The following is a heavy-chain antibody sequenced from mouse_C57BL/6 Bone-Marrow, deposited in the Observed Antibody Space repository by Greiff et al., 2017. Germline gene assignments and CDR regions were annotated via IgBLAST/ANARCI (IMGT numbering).Heavy chain of an antibody. D-gene: IGHD2-3*01. Sequence: VQLQQPGAELVKPGASVKMSCKASGYTFTSYWITWVKQRPGQGLEWIGDSYPGSGSTNYNEKFKSKATLTVDTSSSTAYMQLSSLTSEDSAVYYCARNDGYYVWAMDYWGQGTSVTVSS. CDR3: ARNDGYYVWAMDY. CDR2: SYPGSGST. V-gene: IGHV1-55*01. CDR1: GYTFTSYW. J-gene: IGHJ4*01.